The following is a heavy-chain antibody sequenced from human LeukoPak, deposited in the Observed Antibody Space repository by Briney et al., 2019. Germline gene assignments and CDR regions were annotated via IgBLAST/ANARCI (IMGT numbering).Heavy chain of an antibody. CDR2: SCGSGGST. CDR3: ANTWDRGSYQTYYFDD. Sequence: WETLRLSCAASGGTFSDYYMTWIRKAPGKGMERVSGSCGSGGSTHYANSAQGRCTISRDNSKNTQFLQMLSSIAEATAVYYCANTWDRGSYQTYYFDDGGQGTLVTVSS. J-gene: IGHJ4*02. CDR1: GGTFSDYY. V-gene: IGHV3-23*01. D-gene: IGHD1-26*01.